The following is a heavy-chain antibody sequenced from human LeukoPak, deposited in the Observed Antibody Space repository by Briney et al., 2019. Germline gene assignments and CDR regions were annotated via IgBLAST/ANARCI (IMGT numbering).Heavy chain of an antibody. J-gene: IGHJ3*02. V-gene: IGHV3-48*01. CDR2: ISGPGTTT. Sequence: GGSLRLSCTPSGFTFTNYAMNWVRQAPGKGLEWLSYISGPGTTTKYADSVKGRFTISRDNDKNSLYLQMNSLRAEDTAVYYCARDWIWGQGTMVTVSS. CDR3: ARDWI. CDR1: GFTFTNYA.